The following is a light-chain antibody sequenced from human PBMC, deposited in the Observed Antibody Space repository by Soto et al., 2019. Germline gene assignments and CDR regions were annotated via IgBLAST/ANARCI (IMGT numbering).Light chain of an antibody. CDR3: QQSYNIPYT. CDR1: QSIATF. V-gene: IGKV1-39*01. J-gene: IGKJ2*01. Sequence: DIQMTQSPSSLSVSVRDRVTITCRASQSIATFLHWYQQKPGKAPKLLIYASFNLQSGAPSRFSGSGSGTDFTLTISSLQPEDFATYYCQQSYNIPYTFGQGTKLEIK. CDR2: ASF.